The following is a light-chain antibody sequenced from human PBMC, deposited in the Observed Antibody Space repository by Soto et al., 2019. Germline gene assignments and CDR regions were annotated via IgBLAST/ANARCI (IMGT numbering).Light chain of an antibody. CDR1: QSLSNNY. J-gene: IGKJ1*01. Sequence: EIVLTQSPGTLSLSPGDRATLSCRASQSLSNNYLAWYQQKSGQAPRLLIYGASRRATDIPDSFSGSGSGADFTLTITRLDPPDVSVYFSQLYEPFPRTFGRGTTV. CDR2: GAS. CDR3: QLYEPFPRT. V-gene: IGKV3-20*01.